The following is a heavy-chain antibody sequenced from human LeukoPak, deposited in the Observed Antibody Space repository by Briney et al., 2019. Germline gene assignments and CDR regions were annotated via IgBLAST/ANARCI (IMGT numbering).Heavy chain of an antibody. D-gene: IGHD3-10*01. V-gene: IGHV3-48*02. CDR1: GFTFSSYS. CDR3: ARILYGSGGYGAFDL. CDR2: ISSGGSAT. J-gene: IGHJ3*01. Sequence: GGSLRLSCAASGFTFSSYSMTWVRQAPGKALEWVSYISSGGSATQYAASMKGRFTISRDSAKNSLYLQMNSLRDEDTAVYYCARILYGSGGYGAFDLWGQGTMVTVSS.